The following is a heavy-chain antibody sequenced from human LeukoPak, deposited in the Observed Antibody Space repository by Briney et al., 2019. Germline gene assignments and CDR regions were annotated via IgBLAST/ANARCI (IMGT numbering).Heavy chain of an antibody. CDR1: GGSFSGYY. V-gene: IGHV4-34*01. J-gene: IGHJ4*02. D-gene: IGHD1-7*01. CDR3: ARGELELPPDY. Sequence: PSETLSLTCAVYGGSFSGYYWSWIRQPPGKGLEWIGEINHSGSTNYNPSLKSRVTISVDTSKNQFSLKLSSVTAADTAVYYCARGELELPPDYWSQGTLVTVSS. CDR2: INHSGST.